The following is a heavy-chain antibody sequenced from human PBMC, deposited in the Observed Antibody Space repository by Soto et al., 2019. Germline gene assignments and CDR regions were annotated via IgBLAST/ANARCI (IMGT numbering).Heavy chain of an antibody. V-gene: IGHV3-23*01. D-gene: IGHD3-10*01. CDR1: GFTFSSYA. Sequence: EVQLLESGGGLVQPGGSLRLSCAASGFTFSSYAMNWVRQAPGKGLEWVSVISGSGDSTYYADSVKGRFTISRDNSKDTLYLQMNSLRAEDTAVYYCAKRAYGSDFDYWGQGTLVTVSS. J-gene: IGHJ4*02. CDR3: AKRAYGSDFDY. CDR2: ISGSGDST.